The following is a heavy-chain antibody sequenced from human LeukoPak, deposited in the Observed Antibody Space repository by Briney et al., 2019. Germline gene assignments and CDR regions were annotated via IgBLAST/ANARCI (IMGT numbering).Heavy chain of an antibody. CDR3: AKDFRIGYSAHFDY. D-gene: IGHD2-21*01. CDR2: IYENGGTT. Sequence: GGSLRLSCVGSGFTFRSHAMSWVRQAPEKGLEFVSGIYENGGTTYYADSVKGRFSISRDNSRNTLYLQMDSLRGEDTAVYYCAKDFRIGYSAHFDYWGQGALVTVSS. J-gene: IGHJ4*02. V-gene: IGHV3-23*01. CDR1: GFTFRSHA.